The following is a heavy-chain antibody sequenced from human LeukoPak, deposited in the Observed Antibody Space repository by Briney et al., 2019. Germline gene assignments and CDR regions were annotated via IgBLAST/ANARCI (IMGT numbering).Heavy chain of an antibody. V-gene: IGHV1-18*01. Sequence: GASVKVSCKTSGFSFTSYGISWVRQAPGQGLEWMGWISGYNGNTNYAQKLQGRVTMTTDTSTNTAYMELRSLRSDDTAMYYCARSQQWLYLVDYWGQGTLVTVSS. CDR1: GFSFTSYG. J-gene: IGHJ4*02. D-gene: IGHD6-19*01. CDR2: ISGYNGNT. CDR3: ARSQQWLYLVDY.